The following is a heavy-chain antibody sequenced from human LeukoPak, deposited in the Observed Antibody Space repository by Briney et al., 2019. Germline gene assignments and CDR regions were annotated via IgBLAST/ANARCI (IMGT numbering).Heavy chain of an antibody. CDR2: IHYSGST. Sequence: SETLSLTCIASGGSISSYYWSWIRQPPGKGLEWIGNIHYSGSTYYNPSLKSRVTISVDTSKNQFSLKLSSVTASDTAVYYCARDWDSSGYYPGLLGYWGQGTLVTVSS. CDR3: ARDWDSSGYYPGLLGY. CDR1: GGSISSYY. J-gene: IGHJ4*02. D-gene: IGHD3-22*01. V-gene: IGHV4-59*12.